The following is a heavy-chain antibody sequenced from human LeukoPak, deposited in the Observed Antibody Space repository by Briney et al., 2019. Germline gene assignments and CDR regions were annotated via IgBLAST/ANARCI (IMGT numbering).Heavy chain of an antibody. CDR3: AKGPGARGHFNWFDP. CDR2: ISRTTGVT. V-gene: IGHV3-23*01. CDR1: GFAFDNYA. J-gene: IGHJ5*02. Sequence: GGSLRLSCAASGFAFDNYAMTWVRQAPGKGLEWVSAISRTTGVTHHADSVKGRFTISRDNAKNSLYLQMNGLRGEDTAVYYCAKGPGARGHFNWFDPWGQGTLVTVSS. D-gene: IGHD5-12*01.